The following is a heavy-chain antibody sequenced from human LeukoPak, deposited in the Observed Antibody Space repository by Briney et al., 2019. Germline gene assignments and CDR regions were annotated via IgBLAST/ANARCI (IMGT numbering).Heavy chain of an antibody. CDR1: GFTFSSYN. D-gene: IGHD1-26*01. J-gene: IGHJ4*02. CDR2: ISTSTTTI. V-gene: IGHV3-48*01. CDR3: ASWGEGALDN. Sequence: PGGSLRLSCAASGFTFSSYNINWVRQAPGKGLEWISYISTSTTTIYYANSVKSRFTISRDNAKKSLYLQMNSLRVEDTGVYYCASWGEGALDNWGQGTLVTVSS.